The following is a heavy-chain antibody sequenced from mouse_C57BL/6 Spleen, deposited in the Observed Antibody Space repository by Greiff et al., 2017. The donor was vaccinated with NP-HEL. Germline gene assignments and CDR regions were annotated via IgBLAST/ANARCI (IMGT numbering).Heavy chain of an antibody. CDR1: GYTFTSYW. CDR3: AISYDYDSPWFAY. D-gene: IGHD2-4*01. Sequence: QVQLQQPGAELVKPGASVKVSCKASGYTFTSYWMHWVKQRPGQGLEWIGRIHPSDSDTNYNQKFKGKATLTVDKSSSTAYMQLSSLTSEDSAVYYCAISYDYDSPWFAYWGQGTLVTVSA. CDR2: IHPSDSDT. J-gene: IGHJ3*01. V-gene: IGHV1-74*01.